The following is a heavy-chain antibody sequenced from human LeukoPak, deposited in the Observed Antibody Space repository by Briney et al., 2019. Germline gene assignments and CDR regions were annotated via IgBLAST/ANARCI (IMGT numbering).Heavy chain of an antibody. CDR1: GFTLSSYE. D-gene: IGHD4-17*01. V-gene: IGHV3-48*03. Sequence: GGSLRLSCAASGFTLSSYEMNWVRQAPGKGLEWVSYISGSGSTIYYADSVKGRFTISRDNAKNSLYLQMNSLRAEDTAVYYCARDPYYGDYVVWGQGTLVTVSS. CDR2: ISGSGSTI. J-gene: IGHJ1*01. CDR3: ARDPYYGDYVV.